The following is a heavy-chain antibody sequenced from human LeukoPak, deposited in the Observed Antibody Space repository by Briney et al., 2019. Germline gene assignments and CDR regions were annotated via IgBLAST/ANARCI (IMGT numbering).Heavy chain of an antibody. CDR1: GFTFSSYA. Sequence: GVSLRLSCSASGFTFSSYAMHWVRQAPGKGLEYVSAISLNGGSTYYADSVKGRFTISRDNSKNTLYLQMSSLRAEDTAVYYCVKGHLVWELGDYFDYWGQGTLVTVSS. CDR3: VKGHLVWELGDYFDY. J-gene: IGHJ4*02. V-gene: IGHV3-64D*09. D-gene: IGHD1-26*01. CDR2: ISLNGGST.